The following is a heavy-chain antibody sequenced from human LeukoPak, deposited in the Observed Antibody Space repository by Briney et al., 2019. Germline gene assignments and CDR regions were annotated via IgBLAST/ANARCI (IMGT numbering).Heavy chain of an antibody. CDR1: GYTFTDNE. D-gene: IGHD6-13*01. V-gene: IGHV1-2*02. J-gene: IGHJ5*02. Sequence: ASVKVSCKASGYTFTDNEMHWVRQAPGQGPEWMGWISPASGDTIYAQKFRGRVTMTTDTSTSTAYMELRSLRSDDTAVYYCARDRAAAVHNWFDPWGQGTLVTVSS. CDR2: ISPASGDT. CDR3: ARDRAAAVHNWFDP.